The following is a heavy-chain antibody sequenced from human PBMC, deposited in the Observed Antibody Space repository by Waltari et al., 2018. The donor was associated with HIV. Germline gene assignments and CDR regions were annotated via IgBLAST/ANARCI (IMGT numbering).Heavy chain of an antibody. V-gene: IGHV4-39*07. J-gene: IGHJ4*02. CDR3: ARAGIATAILFDY. D-gene: IGHD2-21*02. CDR2: INYSGST. Sequence: GKGLEWIGSINYSGSTYYKTSLKSRVTTSLVTSMNQFSLELSSMTAADTAVYYCARAGIATAILFDYWGQGSLVTVSS.